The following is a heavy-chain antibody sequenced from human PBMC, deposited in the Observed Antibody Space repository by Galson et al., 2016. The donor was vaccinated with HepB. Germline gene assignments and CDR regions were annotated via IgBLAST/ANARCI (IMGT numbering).Heavy chain of an antibody. CDR1: GFTFSRNG. CDR2: IWYDGSKK. V-gene: IGHV3-33*07. CDR3: ARGDFDISTGYYWQVLEI. J-gene: IGHJ3*02. Sequence: SLRLSCAASGFTFSRNGMNWVRQAPGEGQEWVAVIWYDGSKKYYGDSVKGRFTISSDNSKNTLYLQMNSLRAEDTAVYYCARGDFDISTGYYWQVLEIWGQGRMVTGSA. D-gene: IGHD3-9*01.